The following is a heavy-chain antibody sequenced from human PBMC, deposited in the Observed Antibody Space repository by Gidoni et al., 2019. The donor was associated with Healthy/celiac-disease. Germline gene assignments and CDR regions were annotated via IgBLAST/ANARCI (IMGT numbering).Heavy chain of an antibody. CDR2: IIPIFGTA. D-gene: IGHD2-15*01. J-gene: IGHJ6*03. CDR3: ASQPYCSGGSCYGYYYYYYMDV. Sequence: QVQLVQSGAEVKKPGSSVKVSCKASGGTFSSYAISWVRQAPGQGLEWMGGIIPIFGTANYAQKFQGRVTITADESTSTAYMELSSLRSEDTAVYYCASQPYCSGGSCYGYYYYYYMDVWGKGTTVTVSS. V-gene: IGHV1-69*01. CDR1: GGTFSSYA.